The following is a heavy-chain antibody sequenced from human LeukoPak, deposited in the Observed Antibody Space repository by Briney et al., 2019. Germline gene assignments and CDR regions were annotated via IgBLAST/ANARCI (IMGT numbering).Heavy chain of an antibody. CDR3: VRAGAAVADREDY. V-gene: IGHV1-18*01. D-gene: IGHD6-19*01. CDR1: GYTFTSYG. J-gene: IGHJ4*02. Sequence: ASVKVSCKTSGYTFTSYGVSWVRQAPGQGLEWMGWVSGYNDNTNYVQRFQGRVTMTTDTSTTTAYMELRNLRPDDTAVYYCVRAGAAVADREDYWGQGTLVTVSS. CDR2: VSGYNDNT.